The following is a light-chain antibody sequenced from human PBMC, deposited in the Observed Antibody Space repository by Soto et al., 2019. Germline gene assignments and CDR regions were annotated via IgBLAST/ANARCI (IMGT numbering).Light chain of an antibody. J-gene: IGKJ1*01. CDR1: QSVSSY. CDR2: DAS. CDR3: QQRSNWPPT. V-gene: IGKV3-11*01. Sequence: EIVLRQSPATVSLSPGERATLSCRASQSVSSYLAGYQQKPGQAPRLLIYDASNRATGIPARFSGSGSGTDFTLTISSLEPEDFAVFYCQQRSNWPPTFGQGTKVDIK.